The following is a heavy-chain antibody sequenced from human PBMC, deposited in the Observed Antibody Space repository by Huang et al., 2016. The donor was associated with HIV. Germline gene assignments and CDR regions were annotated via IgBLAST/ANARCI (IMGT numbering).Heavy chain of an antibody. CDR2: IDWNGDK. CDR1: GFSLSSSDVG. J-gene: IGHJ3*02. V-gene: IGHV2-5*01. Sequence: QITLKESGPTLVKPTQTLTLTCTFSGFSLSSSDVGVGWIRQPPGKALEWLALIDWNGDKRYSPSLKSRLTITKDTSKNQVVLTMANMDPVDTATYFCAHTYTYDRAFDIWGQGTMVTVSS. D-gene: IGHD3-16*01. CDR3: AHTYTYDRAFDI.